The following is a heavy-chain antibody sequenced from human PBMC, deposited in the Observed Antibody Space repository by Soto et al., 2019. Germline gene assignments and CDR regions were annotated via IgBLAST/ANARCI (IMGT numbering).Heavy chain of an antibody. CDR2: TYYRSKWYN. V-gene: IGHV6-1*01. J-gene: IGHJ6*02. D-gene: IGHD1-7*01. CDR1: GDSVSSNSAA. CDR3: ARGITGTNLYYYYGMDV. Sequence: SQTLSLTCAISGDSVSSNSAAWNWIRQSPSRGLEWLGRTYYRSKWYNDYAVSVKSRITINPDTSKNQFSLQLNSVTPEDTAVYYCARGITGTNLYYYYGMDVWGQGTTVTVS.